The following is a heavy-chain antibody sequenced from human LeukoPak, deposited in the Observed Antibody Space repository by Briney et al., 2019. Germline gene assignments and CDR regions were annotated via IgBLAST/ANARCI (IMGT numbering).Heavy chain of an antibody. CDR2: IYYSGST. V-gene: IGHV4-39*01. CDR3: ARRTLGFDY. D-gene: IGHD1-14*01. CDR1: GGSISSSSYY. J-gene: IGHJ4*02. Sequence: SKTLSLTCTVSGGSISSSSYYWGWIRQPPGKGLEWIGSIYYSGSTYYNPSLKSRVTISVDTSKSQFSLKLSSVSAADTAVYYCARRTLGFDYWGQGTLVTVSS.